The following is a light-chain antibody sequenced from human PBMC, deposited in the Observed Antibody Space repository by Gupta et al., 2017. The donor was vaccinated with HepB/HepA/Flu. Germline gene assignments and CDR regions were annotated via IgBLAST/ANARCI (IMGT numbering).Light chain of an antibody. V-gene: IGLV1-44*01. J-gene: IGLJ2*01. CDR2: SNN. Sequence: QSVLTQPPSMSGPPGQRVPISGSGSSSNIGTNTVTWYQQLPGMVPKLLIYSNNQRPSGVPDRFSGSKSGTSASLAINGLQSEDEADYYCAAWDVRYVVFGGGTKLTVL. CDR1: SSNIGTNT. CDR3: AAWDVRYVV.